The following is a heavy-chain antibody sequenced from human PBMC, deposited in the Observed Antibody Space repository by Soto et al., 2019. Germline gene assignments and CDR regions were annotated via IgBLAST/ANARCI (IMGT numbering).Heavy chain of an antibody. Sequence: GGSLRLSCAASGFTFSSYSMNWVRQAPGKGLEWVSSISSSSSYIYYADSVKGRFTISRHNAKNSLYLQMNSLRAEDTAVYYCARERGLVTIFGVVIIYDYYYGMDVWGQGNTVTVS. CDR2: ISSSSSYI. V-gene: IGHV3-21*01. CDR1: GFTFSSYS. CDR3: ARERGLVTIFGVVIIYDYYYGMDV. J-gene: IGHJ6*02. D-gene: IGHD3-3*01.